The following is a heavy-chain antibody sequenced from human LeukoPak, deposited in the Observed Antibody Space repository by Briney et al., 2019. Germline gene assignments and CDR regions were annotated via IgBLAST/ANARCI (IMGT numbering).Heavy chain of an antibody. J-gene: IGHJ4*02. CDR3: ARDDSSGYHLDY. V-gene: IGHV3-11*01. D-gene: IGHD3-22*01. CDR1: GFTFSDYY. Sequence: GGSLRLSCAASGFTFSDYYMSWIRQAPGKGLEWVSYISSSGSTIYYADSVKGRFTNSRDNAKNSLYLQMNSLRAEDTAVYYCARDDSSGYHLDYWGQGTLVTVSS. CDR2: ISSSGSTI.